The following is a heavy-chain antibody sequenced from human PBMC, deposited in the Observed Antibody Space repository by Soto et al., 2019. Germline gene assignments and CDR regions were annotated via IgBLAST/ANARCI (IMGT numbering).Heavy chain of an antibody. CDR3: ARDWVAASNYFDP. CDR1: GFIFSRYD. J-gene: IGHJ5*02. Sequence: GGSLRLSCAASGFIFSRYDMYWVRQAPGKGLEWVSSINSDRTYIYYSDSVKGRFTISRDNAKNSVFLHMNSLRTDDTAVYYCARDWVAASNYFDPWGQGTLVTVSS. V-gene: IGHV3-21*01. CDR2: INSDRTYI. D-gene: IGHD6-13*01.